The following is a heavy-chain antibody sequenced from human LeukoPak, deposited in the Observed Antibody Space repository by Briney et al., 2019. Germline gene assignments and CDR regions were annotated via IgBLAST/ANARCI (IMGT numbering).Heavy chain of an antibody. CDR2: IRYEGSNK. J-gene: IGHJ4*02. Sequence: GGSLRLSYAASGFTFSSDGIHWVRQAPGEGLEWVGFIRYEGSNKYYADSVKGRFTISRDNAKHSLYLQMNSLRAEDTAVYYCARTRGISWFWVFDYWGQGTLVTVSS. V-gene: IGHV3-30*02. CDR1: GFTFSSDG. D-gene: IGHD3-10*01. CDR3: ARTRGISWFWVFDY.